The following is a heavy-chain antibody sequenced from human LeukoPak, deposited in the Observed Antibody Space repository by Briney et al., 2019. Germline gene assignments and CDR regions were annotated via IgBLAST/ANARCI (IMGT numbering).Heavy chain of an antibody. CDR2: ISGMSSTI. CDR1: GFTFRSYS. D-gene: IGHD5-24*01. CDR3: ARDSSDAYNPEPGY. J-gene: IGHJ4*02. V-gene: IGHV3-48*02. Sequence: KPGGSLRLSCAASGFTFRSYSMNWVRQAPGKGLEWVSFISGMSSTIYYADSVKGRFTISRDNAKNSVYLQMNSLRDEDTAVYYCARDSSDAYNPEPGYWGQGTLVTVSS.